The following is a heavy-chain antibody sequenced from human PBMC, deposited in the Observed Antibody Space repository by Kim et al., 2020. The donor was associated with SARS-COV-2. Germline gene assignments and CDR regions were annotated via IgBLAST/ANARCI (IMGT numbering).Heavy chain of an antibody. CDR1: GFTFSSYA. J-gene: IGHJ3*02. V-gene: IGHV3-30-3*01. D-gene: IGHD3-9*01. Sequence: GGSLRLSCAASGFTFSSYAMHWVRQAPGKGLEWVTVISYDGSNKYYADSVKGRFTISRDNSKNTLYLQMNSLRAEDTAVYYCAREYDILTGYGAFDIWGQGTMVTVSS. CDR2: ISYDGSNK. CDR3: AREYDILTGYGAFDI.